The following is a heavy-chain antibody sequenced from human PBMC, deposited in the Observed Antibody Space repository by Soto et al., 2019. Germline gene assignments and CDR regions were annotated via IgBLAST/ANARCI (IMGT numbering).Heavy chain of an antibody. V-gene: IGHV5-51*01. CDR1: GFILTNYW. CDR2: IRPGDFDT. D-gene: IGHD5-18*01. CDR3: ARGRGYRYGRVTSFVY. Sequence: GESLKISCKASGFILTNYWIGWVRQMSGKGLEWMGIIRPGDFDTSYSPSFQGQVTISADMSIGTAYLQWSSLKASDTAVYYCARGRGYRYGRVTSFVYWGQGTLVTVSS. J-gene: IGHJ4*02.